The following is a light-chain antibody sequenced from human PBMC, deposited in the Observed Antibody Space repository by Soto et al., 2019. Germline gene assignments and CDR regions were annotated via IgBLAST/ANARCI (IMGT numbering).Light chain of an antibody. CDR3: DQYIIYWT. V-gene: IGKV1-5*03. CDR1: QSISIW. Sequence: DIQMRQSPSTLSASEGDRVTITCRARQSISIWLAWYQQKPGKAPKLLIYKASSLESGVPSRFSGSGSGTEFTLTISSLQPDDFATYYCDQYIIYWTFCQGTMVDVK. J-gene: IGKJ1*01. CDR2: KAS.